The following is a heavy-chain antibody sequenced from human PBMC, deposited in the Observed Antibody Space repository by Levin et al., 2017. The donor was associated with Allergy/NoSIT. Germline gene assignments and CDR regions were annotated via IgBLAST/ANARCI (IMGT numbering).Heavy chain of an antibody. Sequence: PGGSLRLSCEGSGFAFSTFAMHWVRQAPGKGLQWVAWLSYDGTSKYYADSVKGRFTVSRDNSKNTLYLQMSSLIPEDTAVYYCAREEYLKALYYYGMDVWGQGTTVTV. CDR1: GFAFSTFA. CDR2: LSYDGTSK. D-gene: IGHD6-6*01. V-gene: IGHV3-30*03. CDR3: AREEYLKALYYYGMDV. J-gene: IGHJ6*02.